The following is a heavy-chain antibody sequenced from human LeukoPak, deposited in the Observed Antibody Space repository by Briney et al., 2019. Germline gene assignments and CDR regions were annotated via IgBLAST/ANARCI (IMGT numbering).Heavy chain of an antibody. V-gene: IGHV4-61*02. CDR3: ARDPLDSSGSEVDY. Sequence: SQTLSLTRTVSGGSISSGSYYWSWIRQPAGKGLEWIGRIYTSGSTNYNPSLKCRVTISVDTSKNQFSLKLSSVTAADTAVYYCARDPLDSSGSEVDYWGQGTLVTVSS. CDR1: GGSISSGSYY. CDR2: IYTSGST. D-gene: IGHD6-19*01. J-gene: IGHJ4*02.